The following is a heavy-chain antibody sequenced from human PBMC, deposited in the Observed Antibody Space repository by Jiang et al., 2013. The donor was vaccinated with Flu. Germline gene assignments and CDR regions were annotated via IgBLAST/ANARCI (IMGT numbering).Heavy chain of an antibody. D-gene: IGHD5-24*01. V-gene: IGHV4-34*01. CDR1: GGSFSGYY. J-gene: IGHJ3*02. CDR2: INHSVST. Sequence: ETLSLTCAVYGGSFSGYYWSWIRQPPGKGLEWIGEINHSVSTNYNPSLKSRVTISVDTSKNQFSLKLSSVTAADTAVYYCARIPRASEMATIHDAFDIWGQGTMVTVSS. CDR3: ARIPRASEMATIHDAFDI.